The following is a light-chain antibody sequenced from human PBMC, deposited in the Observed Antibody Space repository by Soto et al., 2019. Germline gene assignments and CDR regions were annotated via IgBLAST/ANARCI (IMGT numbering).Light chain of an antibody. CDR1: QSIRTW. CDR3: QQYNSYSQT. J-gene: IGKJ1*01. Sequence: DIQATQSPSSLSASVGARVTITCRASQSIRTWLAWYQQKPGKVPKLLIYDASSLESGVPSRFSGSGSGTEFTLTISSLRPDDSATYYCQQYNSYSQTFGQGTKVDIK. CDR2: DAS. V-gene: IGKV1-5*01.